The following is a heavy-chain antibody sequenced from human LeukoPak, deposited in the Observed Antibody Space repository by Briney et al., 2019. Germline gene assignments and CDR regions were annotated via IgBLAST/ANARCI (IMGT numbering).Heavy chain of an antibody. V-gene: IGHV4-4*07. CDR1: GGSISNYY. D-gene: IGHD1-26*01. CDR3: ARDSGKGDTAHMDV. CDR2: VYTSGST. J-gene: IGHJ6*03. Sequence: SETLSLTCTVSGGSISNYYWSWIRQPAGKGLEWIGHVYTSGSTNYNPSLKSRVTMSVDTSKNQFSLRLSSVTAADTAVYYCARDSGKGDTAHMDVWGKGTTVTISS.